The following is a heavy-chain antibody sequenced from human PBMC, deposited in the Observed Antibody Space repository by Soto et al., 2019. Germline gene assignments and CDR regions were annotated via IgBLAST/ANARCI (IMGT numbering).Heavy chain of an antibody. D-gene: IGHD6-13*01. Sequence: PSETLSLTCTVFGGSISSYYWSWIRQPPGKGLEWIGYIYYSGSTNYNPSLKSRVTISVDTSKNQFSLKLSSVTAADTAVYYCARGHGVAAGSNWFHPWGQGTLVTVSS. CDR2: IYYSGST. CDR3: ARGHGVAAGSNWFHP. J-gene: IGHJ5*02. CDR1: GGSISSYY. V-gene: IGHV4-59*01.